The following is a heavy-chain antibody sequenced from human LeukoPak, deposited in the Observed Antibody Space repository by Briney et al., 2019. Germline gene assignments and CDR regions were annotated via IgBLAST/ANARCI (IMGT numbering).Heavy chain of an antibody. CDR3: ARQAGWFDP. V-gene: IGHV4-39*01. D-gene: IGHD6-13*01. Sequence: PSETLSLTCTVSGGSISSSSYYWGWIRQPLGKGLEWIGSIYYSGSTYYNPSLKSRVTISVDTSKNQFSLKLSSVTAADTAVYYCARQAGWFDPWGQGTLVTVSS. J-gene: IGHJ5*02. CDR1: GGSISSSSYY. CDR2: IYYSGST.